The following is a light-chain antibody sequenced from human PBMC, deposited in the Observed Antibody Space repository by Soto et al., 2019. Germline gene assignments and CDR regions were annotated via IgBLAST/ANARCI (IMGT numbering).Light chain of an antibody. CDR3: QQYGSSPLT. Sequence: EIGLTQSPATLSLSAGERATLSCRATQSVSSQLAWYQQKPGQAPRLLIFGASSRATGIPDRFSGSGSGTDFTLTISRLEPEDFAVYYCQQYGSSPLTFGGGTKVDI. CDR1: QSVSSQ. CDR2: GAS. V-gene: IGKV3-20*01. J-gene: IGKJ4*01.